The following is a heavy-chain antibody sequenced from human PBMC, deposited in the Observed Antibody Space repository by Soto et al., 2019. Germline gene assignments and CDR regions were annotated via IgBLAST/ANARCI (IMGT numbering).Heavy chain of an antibody. CDR2: INAGNGNT. CDR3: ARSSGYYYLEY. D-gene: IGHD3-22*01. Sequence: QVQLVQSGAEVKKPGASVKVSCKASGYTFINYAMHWVRQAPGQRLEWMGWINAGNGNTKYSQQFQGRVTITRDTSASTAYMELSSLRSEDTAVYYCARSSGYYYLEYWGQGTLVTVSS. CDR1: GYTFINYA. V-gene: IGHV1-3*01. J-gene: IGHJ4*02.